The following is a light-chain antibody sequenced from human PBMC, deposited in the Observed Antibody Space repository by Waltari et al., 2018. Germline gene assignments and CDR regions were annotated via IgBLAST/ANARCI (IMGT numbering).Light chain of an antibody. J-gene: IGLJ2*01. CDR1: SNDVGGYNL. V-gene: IGLV2-23*01. CDR3: CSYAAGGTLV. CDR2: EGN. Sequence: QSALTQPASVSGSPGRSITISCTGTSNDVGGYNLVSWHPQHPGKAPKPIIYEGNLRPSGVSHRFSGSKSGNTASLTIFELQADDEADYYCCSYAAGGTLVFGGGTQLTVL.